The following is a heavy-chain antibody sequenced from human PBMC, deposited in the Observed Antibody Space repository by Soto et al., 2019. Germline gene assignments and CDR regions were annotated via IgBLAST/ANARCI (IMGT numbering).Heavy chain of an antibody. V-gene: IGHV1-24*01. CDR1: GHTLSEVA. J-gene: IGHJ5*02. D-gene: IGHD3-10*01. Sequence: ASVKVSCKVSGHTLSEVAVHWVRQAPGKGLEWMGGFDPVEAETIYAENFQGRVILTEDPSSDTANMELSNLRSDDTAVYYCAITYFYGGTGPAIDPWGQGTLVTVSS. CDR2: FDPVEAET. CDR3: AITYFYGGTGPAIDP.